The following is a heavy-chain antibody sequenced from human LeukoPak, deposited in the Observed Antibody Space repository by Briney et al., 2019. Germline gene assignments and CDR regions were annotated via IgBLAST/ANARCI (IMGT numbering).Heavy chain of an antibody. V-gene: IGHV3-48*03. D-gene: IGHD1-26*01. J-gene: IGHJ4*02. CDR3: ARRSSGSRAAAGY. CDR1: GFTFSAYE. Sequence: GGSLRLSCAASGFTFSAYEMNWVRQAPGKGLEWISYISSSGSMIYYADSVKGRFTISRDNSKNTLYLQMNSLRAEDTAVYYCARRSSGSRAAAGYWGQGTLVTVSS. CDR2: ISSSGSMI.